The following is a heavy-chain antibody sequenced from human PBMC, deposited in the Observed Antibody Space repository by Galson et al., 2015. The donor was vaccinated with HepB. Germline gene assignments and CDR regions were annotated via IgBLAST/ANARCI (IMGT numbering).Heavy chain of an antibody. CDR3: TRVNGGWYEYYYYGMDV. CDR2: IWYDGSNK. CDR1: GFTFSNYG. V-gene: IGHV3-33*01. Sequence: SLRLSCAASGFTFSNYGMHWVRQAPGKGLEWVAVIWYDGSNKDYADFVKGRFTISRDNSKNTLYLQMNSLRVDDTAVYYCTRVNGGWYEYYYYGMDVWGQGTTVTVS. D-gene: IGHD6-19*01. J-gene: IGHJ6*02.